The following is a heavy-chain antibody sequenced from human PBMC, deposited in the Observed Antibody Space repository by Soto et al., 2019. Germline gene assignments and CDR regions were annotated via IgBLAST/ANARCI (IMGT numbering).Heavy chain of an antibody. D-gene: IGHD3-16*02. CDR1: GGSISSYY. CDR3: ARNFRYDYVWGSSRLVHGMDV. CDR2: IYTSGST. V-gene: IGHV4-4*07. Sequence: QVQLQESGPGLVKPSETLSLTCTVSGGSISSYYWSWIRQPAGKGLEWIGRIYTSGSTNYNPSLKSRVTMSVDTSKNQFSLKLSSVTAADTAVYYCARNFRYDYVWGSSRLVHGMDVWGQGTTVTVSS. J-gene: IGHJ6*02.